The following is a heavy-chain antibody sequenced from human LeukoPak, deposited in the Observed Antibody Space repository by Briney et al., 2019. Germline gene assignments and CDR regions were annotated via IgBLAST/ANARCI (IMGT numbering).Heavy chain of an antibody. J-gene: IGHJ4*02. CDR1: GGSFSGYY. Sequence: SETLSLTCAVYGGSFSGYYWSWIRQPPGKGLEWIGEINHSGSTNYNPSLKSRVTISVDTSKNQFSLKLSSVTAADTAVYYCARDSAVTTRFDYWGQGTLVTVSS. CDR3: ARDSAVTTRFDY. V-gene: IGHV4-34*01. D-gene: IGHD4-17*01. CDR2: INHSGST.